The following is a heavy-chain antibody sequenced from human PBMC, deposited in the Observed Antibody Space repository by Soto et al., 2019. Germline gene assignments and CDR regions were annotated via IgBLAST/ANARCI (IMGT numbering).Heavy chain of an antibody. CDR1: GFTFSNAW. V-gene: IGHV3-15*07. D-gene: IGHD6-6*01. Sequence: PGGSLRLSCAASGFTFSNAWMTWVRQAPGKGLEWVGRIKSKTDGGTTDYAAPVKGRFTISRDDSKNTLYLQMNSLKTEDTAVYYCTTGSSSFLWVYYYGMDVWGQGTTVTVSS. CDR3: TTGSSSFLWVYYYGMDV. CDR2: IKSKTDGGTT. J-gene: IGHJ6*02.